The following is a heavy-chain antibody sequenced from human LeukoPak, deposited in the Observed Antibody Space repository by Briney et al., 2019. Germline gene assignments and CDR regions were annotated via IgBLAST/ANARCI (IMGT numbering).Heavy chain of an antibody. D-gene: IGHD6-6*01. CDR1: GYSISNGYY. CDR2: IYHSGST. CDR3: ARLESSSSCCFVDY. Sequence: SETLSLTCTVSGYSISNGYYWGWIRPPPGKGLEWIGSIYHSGSTYYNPSLKSRVSISVDTSKNQFSLKLTSVTATDTAVYYCARLESSSSCCFVDYWGQGTLVTVSS. J-gene: IGHJ4*02. V-gene: IGHV4-38-2*02.